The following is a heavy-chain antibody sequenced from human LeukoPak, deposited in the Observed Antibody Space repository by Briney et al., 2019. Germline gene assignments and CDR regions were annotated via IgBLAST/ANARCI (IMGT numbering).Heavy chain of an antibody. CDR3: ATTRVAAAKRAEYFQH. CDR2: INAGNGNT. Sequence: ASVKVSCKASGYTFTSYAMHWVRQAPGQRLEWMGWINAGNGNTKCSQKFQGRVTITRDTSASTAYMELSSLRSEDTAVYYCATTRVAAAKRAEYFQHWGQGTLVTVSS. CDR1: GYTFTSYA. J-gene: IGHJ1*01. D-gene: IGHD6-13*01. V-gene: IGHV1-3*01.